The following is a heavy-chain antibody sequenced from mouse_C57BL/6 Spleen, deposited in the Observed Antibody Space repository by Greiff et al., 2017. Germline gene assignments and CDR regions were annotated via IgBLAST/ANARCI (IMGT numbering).Heavy chain of an antibody. V-gene: IGHV1-61*01. CDR3: ARYGNFYFDY. CDR2: IYPSDSET. CDR1: GYTFTSYW. J-gene: IGHJ2*01. D-gene: IGHD2-1*01. Sequence: QQSCKASGYTFTSYWMDWVKQRPGQGLEWIGNIYPSDSETHYNQKFKDKATLTVDKSSSTAYMQLSSLTSEDSAVYYCARYGNFYFDYWGQGTTLTVSS.